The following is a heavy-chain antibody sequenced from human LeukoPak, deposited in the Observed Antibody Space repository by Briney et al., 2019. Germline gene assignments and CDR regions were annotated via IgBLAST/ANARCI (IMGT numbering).Heavy chain of an antibody. V-gene: IGHV1-69*04. D-gene: IGHD3-22*01. Sequence: GASVKVSCKASGGTFSSYAISWVRQAPGQGLEWMGRIIPILGIANYAQKFQGRVPITADKSTSTAYMELSSLRSEDTAVYYCARDYYDSSGPHSNYWGQGTLVTVSS. J-gene: IGHJ4*02. CDR3: ARDYYDSSGPHSNY. CDR1: GGTFSSYA. CDR2: IIPILGIA.